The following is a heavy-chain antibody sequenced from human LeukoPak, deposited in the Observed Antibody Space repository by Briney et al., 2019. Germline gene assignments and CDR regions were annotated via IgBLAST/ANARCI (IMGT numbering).Heavy chain of an antibody. Sequence: ASVKVSCKTSGYTFTGYYMHWVRQAPGQGLEWMGWINPNSGGTNYAQKFQGRVTMTRDTSISTAYMELSRLRSDDTAVYYCARVPPNCSSTSCISWGQGTLVAVSS. V-gene: IGHV1-2*02. CDR1: GYTFTGYY. J-gene: IGHJ5*02. CDR2: INPNSGGT. D-gene: IGHD2-2*01. CDR3: ARVPPNCSSTSCIS.